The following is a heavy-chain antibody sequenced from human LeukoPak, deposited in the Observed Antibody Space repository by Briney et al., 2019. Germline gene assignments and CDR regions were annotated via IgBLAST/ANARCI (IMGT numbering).Heavy chain of an antibody. V-gene: IGHV1-2*02. J-gene: IGHJ1*01. Sequence: ASVKVSCKASGYTFTGYYMHWVRQAPGQGLEWMGWINPNSGGTNYAQKFQGRVTMTRDTSISTAYMELSRLRSDDTAVYYCARAKAYCGGDCYSSEYFQRWGQGTLVTVSS. CDR3: ARAKAYCGGDCYSSEYFQR. CDR2: INPNSGGT. D-gene: IGHD2-21*02. CDR1: GYTFTGYY.